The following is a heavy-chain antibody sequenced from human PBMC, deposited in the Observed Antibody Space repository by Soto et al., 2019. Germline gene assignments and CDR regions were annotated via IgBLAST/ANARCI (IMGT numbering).Heavy chain of an antibody. V-gene: IGHV4-39*01. Sequence: SETLSLTCTFSSCSIISGRYYWSWIRQPPGKGLEWIGYISYSGSTDYNPSLKSRVTISVDTSKNQFSLKLSSVTAADTAVYYCARQDILTGYDFDYWGQGTLVTVSS. CDR2: ISYSGST. CDR3: ARQDILTGYDFDY. J-gene: IGHJ4*02. CDR1: SCSIISGRYY. D-gene: IGHD3-9*01.